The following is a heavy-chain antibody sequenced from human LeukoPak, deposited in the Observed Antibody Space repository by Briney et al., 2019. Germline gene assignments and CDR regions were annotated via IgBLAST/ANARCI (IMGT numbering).Heavy chain of an antibody. CDR2: INHSGST. CDR3: ARLRWVRQYYFDY. D-gene: IGHD3-10*01. V-gene: IGHV4-39*07. Sequence: SETLSLTCTVSGGSISSSSYYWGWIRQPPGKGLEWIGEINHSGSTNYNPSLKSRVTISVDTSKNQFSLKLSSVTAADTAVYYCARLRWVRQYYFDYWGQGTLVTVSS. J-gene: IGHJ4*02. CDR1: GGSISSSSYY.